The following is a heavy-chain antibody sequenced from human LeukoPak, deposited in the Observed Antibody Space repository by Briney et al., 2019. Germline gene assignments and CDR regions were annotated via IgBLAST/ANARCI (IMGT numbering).Heavy chain of an antibody. CDR1: GGSISSYY. D-gene: IGHD2-2*02. CDR3: ARAGWGGLGYCSSTTCYMGYDY. J-gene: IGHJ4*02. V-gene: IGHV4-4*07. Sequence: SETLSLTCTVSGGSISSYYWSWIRQPAGKGLEWVGRLHTSGSTDYNPSLRSRVTMSLDTSKNQFSLKLSSVTAADTAVYYCARAGWGGLGYCSSTTCYMGYDYWGQGTLVTVSS. CDR2: LHTSGST.